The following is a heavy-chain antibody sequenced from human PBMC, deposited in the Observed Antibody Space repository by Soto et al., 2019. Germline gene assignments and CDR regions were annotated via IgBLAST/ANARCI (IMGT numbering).Heavy chain of an antibody. CDR3: ARGFPSMSYYGEYYFDY. D-gene: IGHD3-10*01. CDR1: GFTVSTNY. CDR2: FYSGGST. V-gene: IGHV3-53*01. J-gene: IGHJ4*02. Sequence: GGSLRLSXEAFGFTVSTNYMSWVRKTPGKGLEWVSVFYSGGSTFYADSVKGRFTISRDNSRNTLYLQMRSLRAEDTAVYYCARGFPSMSYYGEYYFDYWGQGTLVTVSS.